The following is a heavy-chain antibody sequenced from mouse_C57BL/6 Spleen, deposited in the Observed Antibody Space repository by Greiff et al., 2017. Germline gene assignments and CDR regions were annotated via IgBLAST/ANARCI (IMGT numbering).Heavy chain of an antibody. D-gene: IGHD1-1*02. V-gene: IGHV7-3*01. CDR1: GFTFTDYY. Sequence: EVKLMESGGGLVQPGGSLSLSCAASGFTFTDYYMSWVRQPPGKALEWLGFIRNKANGYTTEYSASVKGRFTISRDNSQSILYLQMNALRAEDSATYYCARYLMVYWYFDVWGTGTTVTVSS. CDR2: IRNKANGYTT. J-gene: IGHJ1*03. CDR3: ARYLMVYWYFDV.